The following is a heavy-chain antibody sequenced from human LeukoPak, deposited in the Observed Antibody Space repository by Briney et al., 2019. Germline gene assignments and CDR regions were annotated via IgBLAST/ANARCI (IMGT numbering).Heavy chain of an antibody. Sequence: GGSLRLSCAASGFTFSSYGMHWVRQAPGKGLEWVAVISYDGSNKYYADSVKGRFTISRDNSKNTLYLQMNSLRAEDTAVYYCAKERGDYGDYADFDYWGQGTLVTVSS. CDR2: ISYDGSNK. J-gene: IGHJ4*02. CDR1: GFTFSSYG. D-gene: IGHD4-17*01. V-gene: IGHV3-30*18. CDR3: AKERGDYGDYADFDY.